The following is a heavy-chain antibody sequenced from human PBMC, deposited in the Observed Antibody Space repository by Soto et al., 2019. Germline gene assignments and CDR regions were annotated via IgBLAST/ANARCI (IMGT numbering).Heavy chain of an antibody. CDR3: ARGPVVVTATHWFDP. D-gene: IGHD2-15*01. Sequence: GESLKISCAASGFTFSTYAMHWGRQAPGKGLEWVAVIWYDGSKKYYADRVKGRFTISRDNSKNTLYLQMNSLRAEDTAVYYCARGPVVVTATHWFDPWGPGTLVTVSS. CDR2: IWYDGSKK. J-gene: IGHJ5*02. CDR1: GFTFSTYA. V-gene: IGHV3-33*01.